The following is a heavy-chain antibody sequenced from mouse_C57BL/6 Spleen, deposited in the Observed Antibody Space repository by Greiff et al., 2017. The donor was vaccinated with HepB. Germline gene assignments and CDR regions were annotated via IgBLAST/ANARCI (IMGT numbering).Heavy chain of an antibody. CDR2: INPSTGGT. J-gene: IGHJ2*01. V-gene: IGHV1-42*01. CDR1: GYSFTGYY. CDR3: AREDGSSDY. D-gene: IGHD1-1*01. Sequence: VQLQQSGPELVKPGASVKISCKASGYSFTGYYMNWVKQSPEKSLEWIGEINPSTGGTTYNQKFKAKATLTVDKSSSTAYMQIKSLTAEDSAVYYCAREDGSSDYWGQGTTLTVSS.